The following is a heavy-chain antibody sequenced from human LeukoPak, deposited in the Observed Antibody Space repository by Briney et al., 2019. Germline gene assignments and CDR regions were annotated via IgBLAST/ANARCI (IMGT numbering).Heavy chain of an antibody. J-gene: IGHJ4*02. Sequence: SGTLSLTCTVSGVSISSYYRSWIRQPAGKGLEWIGRIYSSGDTDYNPSLQGRVTMSVDTSKSQFSLNLSSVTAADTAVYYCAGDFGSGSYRFDYWGQGTLVSVSS. D-gene: IGHD3-10*01. V-gene: IGHV4-4*07. CDR3: AGDFGSGSYRFDY. CDR1: GVSISSYY. CDR2: IYSSGDT.